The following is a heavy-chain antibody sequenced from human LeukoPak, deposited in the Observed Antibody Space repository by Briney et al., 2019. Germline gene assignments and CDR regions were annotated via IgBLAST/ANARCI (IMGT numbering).Heavy chain of an antibody. CDR1: GGSISSYY. Sequence: PSETLSLTCTVSGGSISSYYWSWIRQPPGKGLEWIGYVYYSGSTNYNPSLKSRVTISVDTSKNQFSLKLSSVTAADTAVYYCARARDQGYPVVWGQGTLVTVSS. CDR2: VYYSGST. V-gene: IGHV4-59*01. CDR3: ARARDQGYPVV. J-gene: IGHJ4*02. D-gene: IGHD2-15*01.